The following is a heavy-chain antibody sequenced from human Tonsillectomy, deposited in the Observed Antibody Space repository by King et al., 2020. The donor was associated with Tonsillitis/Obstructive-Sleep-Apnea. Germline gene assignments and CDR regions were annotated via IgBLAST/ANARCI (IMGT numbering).Heavy chain of an antibody. J-gene: IGHJ4*02. CDR1: GFTFSSYA. CDR2: ISSNGGST. V-gene: IGHV3-64D*06. Sequence: QLVQSGGGLVQPGGSLRLSCSASGFTFSSYAMHWVRQAPGKGREYVSAISSNGGSTYYADSVKGRFTISRDNSKNTLYLQMSSLRAEDTAVYYCVKPRRYDFWSGYTHWGQGTLVTVSS. D-gene: IGHD3-3*01. CDR3: VKPRRYDFWSGYTH.